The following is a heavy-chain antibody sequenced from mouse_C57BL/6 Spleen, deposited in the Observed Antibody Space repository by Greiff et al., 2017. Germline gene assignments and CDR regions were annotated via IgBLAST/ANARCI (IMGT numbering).Heavy chain of an antibody. J-gene: IGHJ2*01. CDR1: GFSLTSYG. Sequence: QVQLKQSGPGLVQPSQSLSITCTVSGFSLTSYGVHWVRQSPGKGLAWLGVIWSGGSTDYNAAFISRLSISKDNSKSQVFFKMNSLQADDTAIYYCATSNYDYDGSGFGYWGQGTTLTVSS. D-gene: IGHD2-4*01. CDR3: ATSNYDYDGSGFGY. CDR2: IWSGGST. V-gene: IGHV2-2*01.